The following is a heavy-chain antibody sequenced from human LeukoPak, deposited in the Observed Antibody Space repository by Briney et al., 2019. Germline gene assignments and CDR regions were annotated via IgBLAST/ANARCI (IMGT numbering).Heavy chain of an antibody. CDR1: GYTFTGYY. J-gene: IGHJ4*02. D-gene: IGHD3-10*01. CDR2: INPNSGGT. Sequence: ASVKVSCKASGYTFTGYYIHWVRLAPGQGLEWMGWINPNSGGTNFAQKFQGRVTMTSDTSISTAYLELSRLISDDSAVYYCARDDYYNSGRSVDYWGQGTLVTVSS. V-gene: IGHV1-2*02. CDR3: ARDDYYNSGRSVDY.